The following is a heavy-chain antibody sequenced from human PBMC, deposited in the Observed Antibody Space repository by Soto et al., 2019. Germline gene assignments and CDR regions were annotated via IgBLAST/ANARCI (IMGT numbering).Heavy chain of an antibody. J-gene: IGHJ6*02. Sequence: QVQLLQSGAEVKKPGSSVKVSCKASGGIFSSYTINWLRQAPGQGLEWLGWIIPIFGSANYAQKLQGRVTITVDESTSTAYMELSSLSSEDTAVYYCARMSNTGMVTTRHYGMDVWGQGTTVTVSS. D-gene: IGHD5-18*01. CDR1: GGIFSSYT. CDR2: IIPIFGSA. CDR3: ARMSNTGMVTTRHYGMDV. V-gene: IGHV1-69*01.